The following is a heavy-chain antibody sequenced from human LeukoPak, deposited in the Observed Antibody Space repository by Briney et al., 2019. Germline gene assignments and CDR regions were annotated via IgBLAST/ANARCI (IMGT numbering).Heavy chain of an antibody. CDR1: GFTFSVYA. CDR3: AKGSFSGFSTRADY. CDR2: FSGSGGSA. V-gene: IGHV3-23*01. J-gene: IGHJ4*02. D-gene: IGHD5-12*01. Sequence: GGSLRLSCAASGFTFSVYAMNWVRQAPGEGLEWVSAFSGSGGSAYYADSVKGRFTISRDNSENTVFLQMNSLRAEDTAVYYCAKGSFSGFSTRADYWGQGTLVTVSS.